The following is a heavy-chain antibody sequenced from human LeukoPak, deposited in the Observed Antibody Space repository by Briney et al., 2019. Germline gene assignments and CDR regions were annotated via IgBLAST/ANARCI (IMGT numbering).Heavy chain of an antibody. Sequence: GGSLRLSCAASGFTFSSYAMHWVRQAPGKGLEWVAVISYDGSNKYYADSVKGRFTISRDNSKNTLYLQMNSLRAEDTAVYYCARDGFGGLGELDFDYWGQGTLVTVSS. D-gene: IGHD3-16*01. CDR2: ISYDGSNK. CDR3: ARDGFGGLGELDFDY. CDR1: GFTFSSYA. V-gene: IGHV3-30*04. J-gene: IGHJ4*02.